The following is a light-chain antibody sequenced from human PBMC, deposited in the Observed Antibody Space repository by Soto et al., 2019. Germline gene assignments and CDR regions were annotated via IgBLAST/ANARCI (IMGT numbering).Light chain of an antibody. CDR3: AAWDDSLSGVL. Sequence: LTQPPSASGTPGQRVTISCSGSTSNIGNNYVYWYQQLPRTAPKLLIYRNNQRPSGVPDRFSGSKSGTSGSLVISGLRSEDEADYYCAAWDDSLSGVLFGGGTKLTVL. V-gene: IGLV1-47*01. CDR2: RNN. CDR1: TSNIGNNY. J-gene: IGLJ2*01.